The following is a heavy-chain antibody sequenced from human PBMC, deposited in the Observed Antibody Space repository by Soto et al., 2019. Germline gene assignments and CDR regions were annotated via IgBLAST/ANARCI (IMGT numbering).Heavy chain of an antibody. CDR3: ARDIESVTAKHFFYYYAMDV. V-gene: IGHV1-18*01. D-gene: IGHD2-8*01. CDR1: GFTFSNYG. CDR2: VSANNGHT. J-gene: IGHJ6*02. Sequence: ASVKVSCKASGFTFSNYGLNWVRQAPGQGLEWMGWVSANNGHTNYAQNLQDRVSMTTDTSTSTAYMELRGLTFDDTAVYYCARDIESVTAKHFFYYYAMDVWGQGTTGTVSS.